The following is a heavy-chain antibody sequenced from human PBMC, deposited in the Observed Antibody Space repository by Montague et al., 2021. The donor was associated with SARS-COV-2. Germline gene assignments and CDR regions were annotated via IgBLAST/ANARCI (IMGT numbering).Heavy chain of an antibody. J-gene: IGHJ4*02. Sequence: SETLSLTCTVSGGSFIGYYWSWIRQPPGKGLEWIGDINHSGSTNYNPSLKSRVSILVDTSKNQFSLKLRSVTAADTAVYYCARAIVDVTMIIGVMAGVEHYFDFWGQGTLVTVSS. D-gene: IGHD3-22*01. V-gene: IGHV4-34*01. CDR2: INHSGST. CDR1: GGSFIGYY. CDR3: ARAIVDVTMIIGVMAGVEHYFDF.